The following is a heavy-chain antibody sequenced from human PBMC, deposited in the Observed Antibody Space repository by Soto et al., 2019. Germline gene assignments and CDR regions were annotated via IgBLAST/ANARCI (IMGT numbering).Heavy chain of an antibody. D-gene: IGHD4-4*01. CDR2: IWGDGSHQ. V-gene: IGHV3-33*01. Sequence: QVQLVQSGEDVVQPGRSLRLSCVASGFTFRDYGMHWVRQAPGKGLEWVALIWGDGSHQYYADSVKGRFTISRDNARNTLYLQMDSLRVEDTAVFYCARDLFPTYSHAMDVWGQGTTVTVSS. CDR1: GFTFRDYG. J-gene: IGHJ6*02. CDR3: ARDLFPTYSHAMDV.